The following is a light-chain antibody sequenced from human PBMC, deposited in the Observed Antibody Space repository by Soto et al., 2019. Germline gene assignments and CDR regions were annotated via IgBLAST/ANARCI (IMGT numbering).Light chain of an antibody. V-gene: IGLV2-14*03. Sequence: QSALTQPASVSGSHGQSITFSCTGTSSDVGDYNYVSWYQQHPGKAPKRMIYDVSKRPSGVSNRFSGSKSGNTASLTISGLQAEDEADYYCSSYTSSSTLVVFGGGTKLTVL. CDR3: SSYTSSSTLVV. CDR2: DVS. J-gene: IGLJ2*01. CDR1: SSDVGDYNY.